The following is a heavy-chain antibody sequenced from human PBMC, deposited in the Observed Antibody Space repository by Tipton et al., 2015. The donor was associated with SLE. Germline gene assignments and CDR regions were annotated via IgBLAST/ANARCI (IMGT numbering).Heavy chain of an antibody. CDR2: IYYSGIT. D-gene: IGHD5-24*01. CDR3: ARGVRDGYNYYFDY. CDR1: GGSMTSYY. Sequence: LRLSCTVSGGSMTSYYWSWVRQPPGKGLEWIAYIYYSGITNYNPSLKSRVTISVDTSKNQFSLKLSSVTAADTAVYYCARGVRDGYNYYFDYWGQGTLVTVSS. J-gene: IGHJ4*02. V-gene: IGHV4-59*01.